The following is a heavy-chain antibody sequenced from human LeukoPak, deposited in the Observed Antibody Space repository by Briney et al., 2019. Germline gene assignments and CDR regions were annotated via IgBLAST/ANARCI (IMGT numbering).Heavy chain of an antibody. CDR2: IYPRDGST. V-gene: IGHV1-46*01. CDR3: ARDQEGFDY. CDR1: VYTFTSNY. Sequence: ASVKVSCKASVYTFTSNYIHWVRQAPGQGLEWMGMIYPRDGSTSYAQKFQGRVTVTRDTSTSTVHMELSGLRSEDTAVYYCARDQEGFDYWGQGTLVTVSS. J-gene: IGHJ4*02.